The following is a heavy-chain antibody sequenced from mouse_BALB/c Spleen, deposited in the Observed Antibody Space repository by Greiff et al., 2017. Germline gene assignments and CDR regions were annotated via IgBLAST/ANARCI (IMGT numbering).Heavy chain of an antibody. CDR2: ISSGGST. D-gene: IGHD1-1*01. V-gene: IGHV5-6-5*01. J-gene: IGHJ4*01. CDR3: ARDYGDDAMDY. Sequence: EVKLVESGGGLVKPGGSLKLSCAASGFTFSSYAMSWVRQTPEKRLEWVASISSGGSTYYPDSVKGRFTISRDNARNILYLQMSSLRSEDTAMYYCARDYGDDAMDYWGQGTSVTVSS. CDR1: GFTFSSYA.